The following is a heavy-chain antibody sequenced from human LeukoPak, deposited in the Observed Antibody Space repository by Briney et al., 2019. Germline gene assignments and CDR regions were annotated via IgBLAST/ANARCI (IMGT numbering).Heavy chain of an antibody. CDR2: IKQDASER. V-gene: IGHV3-7*01. J-gene: IGHJ5*02. Sequence: PRGSLRLSCAASGFTISDYWMTWVRQAPGKGLEWVVNIKQDASERTYVDSVKGRFTISRDNAKNSIFLQMNSLRVEDMATYYCVRDGGTDWYDPWGQGTLVSVSS. D-gene: IGHD3-16*01. CDR3: VRDGGTDWYDP. CDR1: GFTISDYW.